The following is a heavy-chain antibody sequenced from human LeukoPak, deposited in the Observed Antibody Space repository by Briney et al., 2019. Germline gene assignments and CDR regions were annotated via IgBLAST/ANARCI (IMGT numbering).Heavy chain of an antibody. Sequence: PSETLSLTCTVSGDSINSINYYWGWIRQPPGEGLEWIASTSSGGHTFYNPSLKSRVTISIDTSKNQLSLKLASVTAADTAIYYCARDQRSLYDFWGQGSLVTVSS. CDR3: ARDQRSLYDF. CDR1: GDSINSINYY. D-gene: IGHD1-26*01. CDR2: TSSGGHT. V-gene: IGHV4-39*07. J-gene: IGHJ4*02.